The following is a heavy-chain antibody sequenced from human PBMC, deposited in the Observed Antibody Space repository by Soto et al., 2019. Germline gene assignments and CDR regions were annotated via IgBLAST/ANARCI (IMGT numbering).Heavy chain of an antibody. D-gene: IGHD2-8*01. V-gene: IGHV1-2*02. CDR1: GYIFSDFY. J-gene: IGHJ4*02. Sequence: QVRLVQSGAAVRKPGGSVRVSCKPSGYIFSDFYMHWVRQAPGQGLEWMGWMKPGNGDTNIAQKFQGRVTLTRDTAITTAYMDLTRLTFDDTAVYFCARGGAHCGNGVCLGHYWGQGTVLTVSS. CDR2: MKPGNGDT. CDR3: ARGGAHCGNGVCLGHY.